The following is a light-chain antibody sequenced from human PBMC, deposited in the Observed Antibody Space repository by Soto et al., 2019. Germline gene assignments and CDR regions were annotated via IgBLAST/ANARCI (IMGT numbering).Light chain of an antibody. V-gene: IGKV3-20*01. J-gene: IGKJ1*01. Sequence: EIVLTQSPGTLSLSPGERATLSCRASQSVTKSLAWYQQKPGQAPRLLIYGAFSRATGIPDRFSGSGSGTDFTLTISRLEPEDFAVYYCQQYGGSPRTFGQGTKVE. CDR3: QQYGGSPRT. CDR2: GAF. CDR1: QSVTKS.